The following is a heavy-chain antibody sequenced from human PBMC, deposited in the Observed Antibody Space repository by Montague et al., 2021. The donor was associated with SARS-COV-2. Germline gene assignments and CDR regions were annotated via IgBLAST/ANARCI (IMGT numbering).Heavy chain of an antibody. CDR2: ITDSGSYT. V-gene: IGHV3-11*06. CDR1: GFTFSNYY. J-gene: IGHJ4*02. D-gene: IGHD5-18*01. Sequence: SLRLSCAASGFTFSNYYMSWIRQAPGKGLEWVSYITDSGSYTYYADSVKGRFTISRDNAKNTLYLQINNLRAEDTAVYYCARRRGVWIGIWYFDYWGQGTLVTVSS. CDR3: ARRRGVWIGIWYFDY.